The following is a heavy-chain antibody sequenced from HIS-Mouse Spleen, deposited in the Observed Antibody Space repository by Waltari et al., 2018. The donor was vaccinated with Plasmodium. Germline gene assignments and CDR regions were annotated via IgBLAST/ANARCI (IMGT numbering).Heavy chain of an antibody. CDR3: ARSIAATVTFYFDY. V-gene: IGHV4-31*03. D-gene: IGHD6-13*01. CDR1: GGSISSGGYS. J-gene: IGHJ4*02. CDR2: IYYSGSN. Sequence: QVQLQESGPGLVKPPQTLSLPCTVTGGSISSGGYSWSRILQHPGKGLEWIGYIYYSGSNFYNPALKSRVTISVDTSKNQFSLELSSVTAADTAVYYCARSIAATVTFYFDYWGQGTLVTVSS.